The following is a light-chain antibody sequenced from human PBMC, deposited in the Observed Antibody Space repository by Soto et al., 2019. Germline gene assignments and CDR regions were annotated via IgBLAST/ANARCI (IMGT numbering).Light chain of an antibody. CDR3: CSYAGTYTYII. Sequence: QLVLTQPRSVSGSPGQSVTISCTGTSSNVGAYNYVSWYQKHPGKAPKLLIFDVTKRPSGVPDRFSGSKSGSTASLTISGLQAEDEADYYCCSYAGTYTYIIFGGGTKVTVL. J-gene: IGLJ2*01. CDR1: SSNVGAYNY. V-gene: IGLV2-11*01. CDR2: DVT.